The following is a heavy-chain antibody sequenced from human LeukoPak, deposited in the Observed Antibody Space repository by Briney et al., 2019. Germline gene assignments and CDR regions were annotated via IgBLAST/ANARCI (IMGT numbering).Heavy chain of an antibody. CDR1: GFTFSSYA. CDR3: AKDTNYYDSSGIY. J-gene: IGHJ4*02. CDR2: ISGSGGST. D-gene: IGHD3-22*01. V-gene: IGHV3-23*01. Sequence: GGSLRLSCAASGFTFSSYAMSWVRQAPGKGLEWVSAISGSGGSTYYADSVKGRFTISSDNSKNTLYLQMNSLRAEDTAVYYCAKDTNYYDSSGIYWGQGTLVTVSS.